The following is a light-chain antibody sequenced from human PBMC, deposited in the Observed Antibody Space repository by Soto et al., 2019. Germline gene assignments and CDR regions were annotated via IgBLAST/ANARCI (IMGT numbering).Light chain of an antibody. CDR2: GAS. Sequence: DVQITHSPSALSASVGGRVTITCRSSQSIINWLAWYQQKPGKAPKILIYGASSLESGVPSRFSGSGSGTEFTLTITNLQPDDFATYYCQQYDSFSGTLGQGTKVDIK. J-gene: IGKJ1*01. CDR3: QQYDSFSGT. V-gene: IGKV1-5*01. CDR1: QSIINW.